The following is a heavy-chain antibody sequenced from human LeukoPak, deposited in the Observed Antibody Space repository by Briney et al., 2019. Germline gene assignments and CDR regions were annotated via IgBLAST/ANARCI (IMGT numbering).Heavy chain of an antibody. D-gene: IGHD3-22*01. CDR1: GFTFSSYS. J-gene: IGHJ4*02. CDR2: ISSSSSTI. V-gene: IGHV3-48*01. Sequence: GGSLRLSCAASGFTFSSYSMNWVRQAPGKGLEWVSYISSSSSTIYYADSVKGRFTISRDNAKNSLYLQMNSLRAEDTAVYYCARGAPDPFYYYDSSGYHLGYWGQGTLVTVSS. CDR3: ARGAPDPFYYYDSSGYHLGY.